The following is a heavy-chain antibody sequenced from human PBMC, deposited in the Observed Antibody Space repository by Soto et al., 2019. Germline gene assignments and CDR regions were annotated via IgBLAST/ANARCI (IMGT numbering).Heavy chain of an antibody. CDR3: AREIHLGELSLSRATYFDADAFDI. D-gene: IGHD3-16*02. Sequence: ASVKVSCKASGYTFTSYGISWVRQAPGQGLEWMGWISAYNGNTNYAQKLQGRVTMTTDTSTSTAYMELRSLRSDDTAVYYCAREIHLGELSLSRATYFDADAFDIWGQGTMVTVSS. CDR1: GYTFTSYG. CDR2: ISAYNGNT. J-gene: IGHJ3*02. V-gene: IGHV1-18*01.